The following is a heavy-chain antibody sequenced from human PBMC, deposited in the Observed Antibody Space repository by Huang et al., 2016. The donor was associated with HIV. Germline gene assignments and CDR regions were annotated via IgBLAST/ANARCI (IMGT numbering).Heavy chain of an antibody. J-gene: IGHJ3*01. V-gene: IGHV3-30*04. CDR3: ARGGGFYDSSGYYHSAFDL. Sequence: QVHLVESGGGVVQPGRSLRLSCVVSGFSFSAYAMHWVRQAPGKGLEWVAVMSHDGSNQCGSESGKGRFTISRDTSKNTLSLQMNTLTAEDTAVYYCARGGGFYDSSGYYHSAFDLWGQGTPVTVSS. CDR2: MSHDGSNQ. D-gene: IGHD3-22*01. CDR1: GFSFSAYA.